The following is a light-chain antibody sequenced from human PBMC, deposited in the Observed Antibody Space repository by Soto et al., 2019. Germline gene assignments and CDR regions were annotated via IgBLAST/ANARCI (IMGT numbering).Light chain of an antibody. CDR3: MQSLQTPLT. J-gene: IGKJ4*01. V-gene: IGKV2-28*01. Sequence: DIVMIQSPLSLPVTPGEPASISCRSSQSLLHSRGYSYLDWYLQKPGQSPQLLINLGSNRASGVPDRFSGSGSGTNFTLKISRVEAEDVGVYYCMQSLQTPLTFGGGTKVEIK. CDR1: QSLLHSRGYSY. CDR2: LGS.